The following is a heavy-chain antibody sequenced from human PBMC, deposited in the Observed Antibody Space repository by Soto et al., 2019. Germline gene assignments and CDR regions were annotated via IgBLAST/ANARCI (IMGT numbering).Heavy chain of an antibody. CDR2: IKSDGSST. CDR3: ARSVRSGSFPYYYYAMDV. D-gene: IGHD3-10*01. V-gene: IGHV3-74*01. CDR1: GFTSSNYW. J-gene: IGHJ6*02. Sequence: EVQLVESGGGLVQPGGYLRLSCAASGFTSSNYWMHWVRQAPGKGLVWVSRIKSDGSSTSYADAVKGRFTISRDNAKNTLDLQMLGLRAEDMAVYYCARSVRSGSFPYYYYAMDVWRQGTTVTVSS.